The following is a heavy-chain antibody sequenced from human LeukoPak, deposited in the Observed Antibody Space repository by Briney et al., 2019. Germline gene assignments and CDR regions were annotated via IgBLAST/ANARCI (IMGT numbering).Heavy chain of an antibody. CDR2: ISSSGSTL. D-gene: IGHD6-13*01. CDR1: GFTFSDYY. J-gene: IGHJ4*02. Sequence: GGSLRLSCAASGFTFSDYYMSWIRQAPGKGLEWVSYISSSGSTLYYADSVKGRFTISRDNAKNSLYLQMNSLRAEDTAVYYCARVSRSGIAAAGYWGQGTLVTVSS. CDR3: ARVSRSGIAAAGY. V-gene: IGHV3-11*01.